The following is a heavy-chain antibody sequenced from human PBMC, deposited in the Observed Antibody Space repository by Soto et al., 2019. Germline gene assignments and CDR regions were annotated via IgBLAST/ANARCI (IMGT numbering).Heavy chain of an antibody. CDR3: AGVQLGYYDSVWGSYRYHYFDY. V-gene: IGHV1-18*01. CDR2: ISAYNGKT. Sequence: QVQLVQSGAEVKKPGASVKVSCKASGYTFTSYGISWVRQAPGQGLEWMGWISAYNGKTNYAQKLQGRVTMTTDTSAGTAYMWLGRVSSDDTAVYYCAGVQLGYYDSVWGSYRYHYFDYWGQGTLVTVSS. D-gene: IGHD3-16*02. CDR1: GYTFTSYG. J-gene: IGHJ4*02.